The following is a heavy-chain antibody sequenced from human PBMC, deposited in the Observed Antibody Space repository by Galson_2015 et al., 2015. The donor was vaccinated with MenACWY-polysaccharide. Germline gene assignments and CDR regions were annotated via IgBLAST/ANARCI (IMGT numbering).Heavy chain of an antibody. CDR2: IHSRGST. Sequence: TLSLTCSASGGSVSTGSSYWSWLRQPAGKGLEWIGRIHSRGSTDYSPSLKSRVTISTDTSRNQLSLKLSSVPAADTAVYYCARSLGYSDSAFDNGRDVDRRFDPWGQGTLVTVSS. J-gene: IGHJ5*02. CDR3: ARSLGYSDSAFDNGRDVDRRFDP. V-gene: IGHV4-61*02. CDR1: GGSVSTGSSY. D-gene: IGHD5-12*01.